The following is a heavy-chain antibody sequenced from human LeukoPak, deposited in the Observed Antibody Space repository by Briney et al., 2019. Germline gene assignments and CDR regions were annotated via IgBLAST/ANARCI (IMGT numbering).Heavy chain of an antibody. CDR1: GFTFSNAW. Sequence: GGSLRLSCAASGFTFSNAWMSWVRQAPGKGLEWVGRIKSKTDGGTTDYAAPVKGRFTISRDDSKNTLYLQMNSLKTEDTAVYYCTTDGWNGYNYGNDYWGQGTLVTVSS. CDR3: TTDGWNGYNYGNDY. CDR2: IKSKTDGGTT. J-gene: IGHJ4*02. V-gene: IGHV3-15*01. D-gene: IGHD5-24*01.